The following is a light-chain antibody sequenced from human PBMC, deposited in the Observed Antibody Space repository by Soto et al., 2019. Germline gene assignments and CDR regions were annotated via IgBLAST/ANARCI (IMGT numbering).Light chain of an antibody. CDR2: SAS. CDR1: QTLDNT. V-gene: IGKV3-15*01. CDR3: QQYKDVPFT. Sequence: ETIMTQFPATVSVSPGDRATLSCRASQTLDNTLAWYQQRPGQAPTLLIYSASTRATGVPPRFSGSGSGTEFTLTIDSLQSEDFAMYYCQQYKDVPFTFGQGTNLEIK. J-gene: IGKJ2*01.